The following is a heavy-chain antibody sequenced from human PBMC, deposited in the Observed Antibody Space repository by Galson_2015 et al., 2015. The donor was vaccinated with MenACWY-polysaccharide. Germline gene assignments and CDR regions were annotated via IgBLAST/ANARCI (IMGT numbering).Heavy chain of an antibody. J-gene: IGHJ6*03. Sequence: SVKVSCKASGGTFSSYAISWVRQAPGQGLEWMGGIIPIFGTANYAQKFQGRVTITADESTSTAYMELSSLRSEDTAVYYCARALSSGTSPRLDYYYYMDVWGKGTTVTVSS. D-gene: IGHD1-14*01. CDR2: IIPIFGTA. CDR3: ARALSSGTSPRLDYYYYMDV. V-gene: IGHV1-69*13. CDR1: GGTFSSYA.